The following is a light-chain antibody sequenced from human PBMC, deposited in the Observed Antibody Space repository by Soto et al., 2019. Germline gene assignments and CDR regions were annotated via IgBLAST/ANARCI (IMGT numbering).Light chain of an antibody. CDR3: QQYGSSPA. Sequence: EIVLTQSPGTLSLSPGERATLSCRASQSVSSSYLAWYQQKPGQAPRLLIYGASSRATGIPDRFSGSGSGTAFTSTISRLEPEDFAVYYCQQYGSSPAFGQGTKVDIK. CDR1: QSVSSSY. V-gene: IGKV3-20*01. CDR2: GAS. J-gene: IGKJ1*01.